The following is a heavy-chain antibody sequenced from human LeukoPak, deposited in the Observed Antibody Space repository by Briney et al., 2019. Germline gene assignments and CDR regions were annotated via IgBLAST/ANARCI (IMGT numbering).Heavy chain of an antibody. CDR1: GFTFSSYA. CDR3: AKGRIGLSLFAHWHFDL. CDR2: ISGSDGST. V-gene: IGHV3-23*01. Sequence: GGSLTLSCAASGFTFSSYAMSWARHAPGEGLEWVSAISGSDGSTYYSDTLKGRCTMSRDNSKNTLYLQMDSLRAEDTAVYYCAKGRIGLSLFAHWHFDLWGRGTLVTVSS. D-gene: IGHD1-14*01. J-gene: IGHJ2*01.